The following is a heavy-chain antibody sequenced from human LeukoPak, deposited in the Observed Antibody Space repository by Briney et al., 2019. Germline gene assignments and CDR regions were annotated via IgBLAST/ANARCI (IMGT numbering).Heavy chain of an antibody. CDR2: IDRGVGST. CDR3: AKTVEWQWLVVGSFDY. D-gene: IGHD6-19*01. Sequence: GGSLRLSCAASGFTFSLYDMSWVRQAPGKGLECVSAIDRGVGSTYYADSVKGRFTISRDNSKNTLYLQMNSLRAEDTAVYYCAKTVEWQWLVVGSFDYWGQGTLVTVSS. J-gene: IGHJ4*02. V-gene: IGHV3-23*01. CDR1: GFTFSLYD.